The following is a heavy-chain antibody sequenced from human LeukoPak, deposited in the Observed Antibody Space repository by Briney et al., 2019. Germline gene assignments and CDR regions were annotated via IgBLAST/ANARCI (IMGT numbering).Heavy chain of an antibody. CDR2: IYTSGST. V-gene: IGHV4-61*02. Sequence: SETLSLTCTVSGGSISSGSYYWSWIRQPAGKGLEWIGRIYTSGSTNYNPSLKSRVTISVDTSKNQFSLKLSSVTAADTAVYYCARGGTSHYYGSGAYYMDVWGKGTTVTVSS. CDR3: ARGGTSHYYGSGAYYMDV. D-gene: IGHD3-10*01. J-gene: IGHJ6*03. CDR1: GGSISSGSYY.